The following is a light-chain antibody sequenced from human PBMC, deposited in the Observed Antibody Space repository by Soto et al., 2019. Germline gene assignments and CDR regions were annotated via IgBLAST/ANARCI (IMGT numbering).Light chain of an antibody. J-gene: IGKJ1*01. CDR1: QSISTW. CDR2: KAS. V-gene: IGKV1-5*03. Sequence: DIQVTQSPSTLSASVGDRVTITCRASQSISTWLAWFQQKPGKAPKVLISKASTLESGVPSRFSGDGSGTEFTLTISSLQTDDSATYYCQQFGGGSPWTFGQGTKVEIK. CDR3: QQFGGGSPWT.